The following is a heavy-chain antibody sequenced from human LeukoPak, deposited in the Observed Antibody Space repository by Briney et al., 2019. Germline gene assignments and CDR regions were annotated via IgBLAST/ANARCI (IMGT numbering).Heavy chain of an antibody. CDR3: AKVGDDSSGYYDFDY. V-gene: IGHV3-30*18. CDR2: ISYDGSNK. Sequence: GGSLRLSCAASGFTFSSYGMHWVRQAPGKGLEWVAVISYDGSNKYYADSVKGRFTISRDNSKNTLYLQMNSLGAEDTAVYYCAKVGDDSSGYYDFDYWGQGTLVTVSS. D-gene: IGHD3-22*01. J-gene: IGHJ4*02. CDR1: GFTFSSYG.